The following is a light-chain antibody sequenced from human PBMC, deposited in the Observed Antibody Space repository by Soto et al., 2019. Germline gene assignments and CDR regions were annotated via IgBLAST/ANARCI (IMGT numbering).Light chain of an antibody. CDR1: NSNIGAGYD. J-gene: IGLJ3*02. V-gene: IGLV1-40*01. CDR2: AYS. Sequence: QSVLTQPPSVSGAPGQGVTISCTGSNSNIGAGYDVHWYQQLPGTAPKLLMYAYSNRPSEVPDRISGSSSATSASLAITGLQAEDEADYYCQSYDNILRAWVFGGGTKVTVL. CDR3: QSYDNILRAWV.